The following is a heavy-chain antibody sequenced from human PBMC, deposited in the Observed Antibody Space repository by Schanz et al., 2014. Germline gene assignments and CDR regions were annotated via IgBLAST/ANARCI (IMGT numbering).Heavy chain of an antibody. CDR1: GYTFTGYH. Sequence: QVQLVQSGAEVKKPGASVKVSCKASGYTFTGYHMHWVRQAPGQGLEWMGRINPNSGAANYAQKFQGRVTLTRDTSRSTAYMELSRLRSDDTAVYYCARAGQDFEYSSLSPIWYFDLWGRGTLVTVSS. CDR2: INPNSGAA. J-gene: IGHJ2*01. V-gene: IGHV1-2*06. D-gene: IGHD6-6*01. CDR3: ARAGQDFEYSSLSPIWYFDL.